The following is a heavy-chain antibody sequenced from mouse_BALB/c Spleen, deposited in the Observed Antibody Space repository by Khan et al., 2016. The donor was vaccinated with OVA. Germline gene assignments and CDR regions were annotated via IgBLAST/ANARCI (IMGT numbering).Heavy chain of an antibody. V-gene: IGHV9-3-1*01. CDR2: INTYTGDP. CDR1: GYTFRNNG. Sequence: QIQLVQSGPELKKPGETVKISCKASGYTFRNNGMNWVKQTPGKGLKWMGWINTYTGDPTYADDFKGRFAFSLETSADTAYLQINNLKNEDTATYSCARVGYNGTRDSWGQGTSVTVSS. D-gene: IGHD2-14*01. CDR3: ARVGYNGTRDS. J-gene: IGHJ4*01.